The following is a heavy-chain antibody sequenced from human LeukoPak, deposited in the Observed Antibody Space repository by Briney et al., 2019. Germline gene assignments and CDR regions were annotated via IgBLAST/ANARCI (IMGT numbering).Heavy chain of an antibody. CDR2: IYPGDSDT. CDR3: ARPKGGLLPPYDAFDI. J-gene: IGHJ3*02. Sequence: GESVKISCKGSGYSFTSYWIGWVRQMPGRGLEWMGIIYPGDSDTRYSPSFQGQVTISADKSISTAYLQWSSLKASDTAMYYCARPKGGLLPPYDAFDIWGQGTMVTVSS. D-gene: IGHD3-22*01. CDR1: GYSFTSYW. V-gene: IGHV5-51*01.